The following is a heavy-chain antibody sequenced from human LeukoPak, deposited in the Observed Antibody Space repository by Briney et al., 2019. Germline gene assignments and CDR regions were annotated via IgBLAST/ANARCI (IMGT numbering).Heavy chain of an antibody. CDR1: GFTLSTYT. V-gene: IGHV3-48*01. Sequence: GGSLRLSCAASGFTLSTYTMNWVRQAPGKGLRWVSYISSSSSTIFYADSVKGRFTISRDNSKNTVYLQMDSLGAEDTAVYFCAKLARIHLWADYWGQGTRVTVSS. J-gene: IGHJ4*02. CDR3: AKLARIHLWADY. CDR2: ISSSSSTI. D-gene: IGHD5-18*01.